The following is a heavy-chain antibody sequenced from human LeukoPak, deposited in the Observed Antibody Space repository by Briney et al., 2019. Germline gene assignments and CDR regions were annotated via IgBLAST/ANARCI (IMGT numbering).Heavy chain of an antibody. V-gene: IGHV4-39*01. CDR1: GGSISSSSYY. CDR2: IYYSGST. Sequence: SETLSLTCTVSGGSISSSSYYWGWIRQPPGKGLEWIGSIYYSGSTYYNPSLKSRVTISVDTSKNQFSLKLSSVTAADTAVYYCARQLFLWPMIWGQGTLVTVSS. D-gene: IGHD3-10*01. J-gene: IGHJ4*02. CDR3: ARQLFLWPMI.